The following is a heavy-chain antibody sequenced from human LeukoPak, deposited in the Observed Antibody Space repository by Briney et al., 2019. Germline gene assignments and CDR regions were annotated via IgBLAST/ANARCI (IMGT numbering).Heavy chain of an antibody. Sequence: PGGSLRLSCAASGFTFSSYGMHWVRQAPGKGLEWVAVIWYDGSNKYYADSVKGRFTISRDNSKNTLYLQMNSLRAEDTAVYYCARAAYYYDSSGYYSGVFAFDIWGQGTMVTVSS. J-gene: IGHJ3*02. CDR2: IWYDGSNK. D-gene: IGHD3-22*01. CDR3: ARAAYYYDSSGYYSGVFAFDI. V-gene: IGHV3-33*01. CDR1: GFTFSSYG.